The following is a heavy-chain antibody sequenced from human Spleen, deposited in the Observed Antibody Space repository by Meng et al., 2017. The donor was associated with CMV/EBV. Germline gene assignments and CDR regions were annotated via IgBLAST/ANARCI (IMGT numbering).Heavy chain of an antibody. J-gene: IGHJ4*02. CDR1: GFTFDDYA. CDR2: ISWNSASI. Sequence: GGSLRLSCAVAGFTFDDYAMHWVRQPPGKGLEWVSGISWNSASIDYVDSVRGRFTISRDNAKSSLYLHMNSLRLEDTALYYCVKGLDWGSYYFDYWGLGTPVTVSS. D-gene: IGHD7-27*01. V-gene: IGHV3-9*01. CDR3: VKGLDWGSYYFDY.